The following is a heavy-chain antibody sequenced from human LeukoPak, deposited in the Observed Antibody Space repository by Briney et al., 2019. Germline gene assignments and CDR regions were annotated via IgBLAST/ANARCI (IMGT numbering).Heavy chain of an antibody. CDR3: ARAMRSGYDY. CDR1: GFTFSNYG. Sequence: PGGSLRLSCAASGFTFSNYGMSWVRQAPGKGLEWVSSIKATGGSTYYADSVKGRFTISRDNAENSLYLQLNSLRDEDTAVYYCARAMRSGYDYWGQGTLVTVSS. J-gene: IGHJ4*02. CDR2: IKATGGST. D-gene: IGHD5-12*01. V-gene: IGHV3-23*01.